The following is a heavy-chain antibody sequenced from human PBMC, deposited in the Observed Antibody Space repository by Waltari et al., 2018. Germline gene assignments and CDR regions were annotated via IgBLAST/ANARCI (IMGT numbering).Heavy chain of an antibody. CDR2: IGGSGGTT. D-gene: IGHD1-26*01. CDR1: GFPFSNYP. V-gene: IGHV3-23*04. CDR3: AKLPTTGSFLDY. Sequence: EVQLVESGGGLVQPGGSLRLSCEASGFPFSNYPVSWVRQPPGKGLEWVSAIGGSGGTTYFADSVKGRFTISRDNSKDTLYLQMNSLRAEDTAVYYCAKLPTTGSFLDYWGQGTLVTVSS. J-gene: IGHJ4*02.